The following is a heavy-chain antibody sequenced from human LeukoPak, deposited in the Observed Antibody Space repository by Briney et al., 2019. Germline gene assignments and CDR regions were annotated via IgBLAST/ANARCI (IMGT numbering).Heavy chain of an antibody. CDR3: ARAGWGSYLDY. V-gene: IGHV4-59*12. J-gene: IGHJ4*02. CDR2: IYYSGST. Sequence: SETLSLTCTVSGGSISSYYWSWIRQPPGKGLEWIGYIYYSGSTNYNPSLKSRVTISVDTSKNQFSLKLSSVTAADTAVYYCARAGWGSYLDYWGQGTLVTVSS. D-gene: IGHD1-14*01. CDR1: GGSISSYY.